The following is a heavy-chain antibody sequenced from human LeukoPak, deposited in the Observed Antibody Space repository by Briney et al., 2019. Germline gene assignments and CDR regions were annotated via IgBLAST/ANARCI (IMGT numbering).Heavy chain of an antibody. CDR1: GFTFSSYG. D-gene: IGHD6-19*01. Sequence: QPGRSLRLSCAASGFTFSSYGMHWVRQAPGKGLEWVAVISYDGSNKYYADSVKGRFTISRDNSKNTLYLQMNSLRAEDTAVYYCAREITRPSTIYSSGWQHFDYWGQGTLVTVSS. CDR2: ISYDGSNK. CDR3: AREITRPSTIYSSGWQHFDY. V-gene: IGHV3-30*03. J-gene: IGHJ4*02.